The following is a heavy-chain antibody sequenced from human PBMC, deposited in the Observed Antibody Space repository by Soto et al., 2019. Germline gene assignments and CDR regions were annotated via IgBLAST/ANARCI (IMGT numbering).Heavy chain of an antibody. V-gene: IGHV1-69*02. J-gene: IGHJ4*02. D-gene: IGHD3-10*01. CDR1: GDTVNFYS. CDR2: VNPIGSMS. Sequence: QVQLVQSGAEVKRPGSSVKVSCKASGDTVNFYSINWVRQAPGVVLEWTGRVNPIGSMSNYAQKFQGRVTMTADQSTSTDYMELSSLRSEDKAIYYCASSYGSGYRAFDYWGQGALVTVSS. CDR3: ASSYGSGYRAFDY.